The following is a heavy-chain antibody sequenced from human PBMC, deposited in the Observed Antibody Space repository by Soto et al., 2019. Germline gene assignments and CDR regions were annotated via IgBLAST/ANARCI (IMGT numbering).Heavy chain of an antibody. D-gene: IGHD1-26*01. J-gene: IGHJ4*02. CDR3: ASPSGSSYYFDY. V-gene: IGHV3-23*01. CDR1: GFTFSSYA. Sequence: GVSLRLSCAASGFTFSSYAMSWVRQAPGKGLEWVSAISGSGGSTYYADSVKGRFTISRDNSKNTLYLQMNSLRAEDTAVYYCASPSGSSYYFDYWGQGTLVTVSS. CDR2: ISGSGGST.